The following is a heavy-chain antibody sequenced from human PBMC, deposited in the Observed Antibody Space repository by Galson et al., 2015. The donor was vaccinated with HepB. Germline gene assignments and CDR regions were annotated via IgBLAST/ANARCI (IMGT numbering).Heavy chain of an antibody. CDR2: ISGSGGST. J-gene: IGHJ4*02. D-gene: IGHD1-26*01. V-gene: IGHV3-23*01. CDR1: GFTFSSYA. CDR3: AKNFFSWISGSPGVMIDY. Sequence: SLRLSCAASGFTFSSYAMSWVRQAPGKGLEWVSAISGSGGSTYYADSVKGRFTISRDNSKNTLYLQMNSLRAEDTAVYYCAKNFFSWISGSPGVMIDYWGQGTLVTVSS.